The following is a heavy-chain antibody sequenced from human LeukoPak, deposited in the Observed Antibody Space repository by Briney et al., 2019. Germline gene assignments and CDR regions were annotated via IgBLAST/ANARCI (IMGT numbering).Heavy chain of an antibody. CDR1: GGSFSGYY. D-gene: IGHD1-26*01. CDR3: ARQGVGATDC. V-gene: IGHV4-34*01. CDR2: ITYSGST. J-gene: IGHJ4*02. Sequence: TSETLSLTCAVYGGSFSGYYWGWIRQPPGKGLEWIGSITYSGSTYYNPSLESRVTISVDTSKNQFSLRLISVTAVDTAVYYCARQGVGATDCWGQGTLVTVSS.